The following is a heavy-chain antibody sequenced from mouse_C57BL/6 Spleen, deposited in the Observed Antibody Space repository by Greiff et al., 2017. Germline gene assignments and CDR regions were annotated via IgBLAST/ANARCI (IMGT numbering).Heavy chain of an antibody. CDR1: GYAFSSYW. D-gene: IGHD2-5*01. CDR3: ARGESNLFAD. V-gene: IGHV1-80*01. CDR2: VYPGDGDT. Sequence: VQLVESGAELVKPGASVKISCKASGYAFSSYWMNWVKQRPGKGLEWIGQVYPGDGDTNYNGKFKGKATMTADKSSSTAYMQLSSLTSEDSAVYFCARGESNLFADWGQGTLVTVSA. J-gene: IGHJ3*01.